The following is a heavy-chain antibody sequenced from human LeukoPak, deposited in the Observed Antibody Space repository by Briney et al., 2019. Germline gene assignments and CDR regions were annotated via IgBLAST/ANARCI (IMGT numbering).Heavy chain of an antibody. CDR3: ARVGGSYYEGYFQH. D-gene: IGHD1-26*01. J-gene: IGHJ1*01. Sequence: GGSLRLSCAASGFTFSGYSMNWVRQAPGKGLEWVSSISSSTSYIFYADSMKGRFTISRDNAKNSLYLQMNSLRAEDTAVYYCARVGGSYYEGYFQHWGQGTLVTVSS. CDR2: ISSSTSYI. V-gene: IGHV3-21*01. CDR1: GFTFSGYS.